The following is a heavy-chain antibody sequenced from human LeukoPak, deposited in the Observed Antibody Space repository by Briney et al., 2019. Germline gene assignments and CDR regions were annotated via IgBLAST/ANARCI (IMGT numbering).Heavy chain of an antibody. V-gene: IGHV4-59*01. J-gene: IGHJ5*02. CDR1: GGSISSYY. CDR3: AREHVVVTANWFDP. D-gene: IGHD2-21*02. CDR2: NYYSGST. Sequence: SETLSLTCTVSGGSISSYYWSWIRQPPGKGLEWIGYNYYSGSTNYNPSLKSRVTISVDTSKNQFSLKLSSVTAADTAVYYCAREHVVVTANWFDPWGQGTLVTVSS.